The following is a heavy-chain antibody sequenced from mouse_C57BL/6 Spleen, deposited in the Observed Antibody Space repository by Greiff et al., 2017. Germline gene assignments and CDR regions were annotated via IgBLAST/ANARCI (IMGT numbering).Heavy chain of an antibody. CDR2: IDPSDSET. J-gene: IGHJ1*03. CDR1: GYTFTSYW. CDR3: ASITTVVGRYFYV. Sequence: QVQLQQPGAELVRSGSSVKLSCKASGYTFTSYWMHWVKQRPIQGLEWIGNIDPSDSETHYNQKFKDKATLTVDKSSSTAYMQLSSLTSEDSAVYYCASITTVVGRYFYVWGTGTTVTVSS. D-gene: IGHD1-1*01. V-gene: IGHV1-52*01.